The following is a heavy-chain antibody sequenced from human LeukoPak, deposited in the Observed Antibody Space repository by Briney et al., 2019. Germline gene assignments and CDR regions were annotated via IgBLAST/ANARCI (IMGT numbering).Heavy chain of an antibody. V-gene: IGHV4-39*07. CDR2: IYYSGST. J-gene: IGHJ5*02. D-gene: IGHD1-26*01. CDR1: GGSISSSSYY. CDR3: ARVVGSYYNWFDP. Sequence: SETLSLTCTVSGGSISSSSYYWGWIRQPPGKGLEWIGSIYYSGSTYYNPSLKSRVTISVDTSKNQFSLKLSSVTAADTAVYYCARVVGSYYNWFDPWGQGTLVTVSS.